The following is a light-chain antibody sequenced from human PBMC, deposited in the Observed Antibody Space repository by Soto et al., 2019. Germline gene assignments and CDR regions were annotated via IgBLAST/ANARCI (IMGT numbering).Light chain of an antibody. Sequence: IALTQSPATLSLSPGERATLSCRARQSVTTFLAWYQQKPGQAPRLLIYDASNRATGIPARFSGSGSGTDSTLSISRLEPEDFAVYYCRQRSNWPPVITFGGGTKVEIK. CDR2: DAS. J-gene: IGKJ4*01. V-gene: IGKV3-11*01. CDR1: QSVTTF. CDR3: RQRSNWPPVIT.